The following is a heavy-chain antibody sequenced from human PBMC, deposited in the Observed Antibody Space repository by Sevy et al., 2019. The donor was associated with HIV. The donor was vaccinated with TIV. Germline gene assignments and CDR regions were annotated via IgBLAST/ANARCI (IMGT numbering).Heavy chain of an antibody. CDR1: GFTFSSYE. CDR3: ASQRNTAMVTYYFDY. CDR2: ISSSGSTI. J-gene: IGHJ4*02. Sequence: GGSLRLSCAASGFTFSSYEMNWVRQAPGKGLEWVSYISSSGSTIYYADSVKCRFTISRDNAKNSLYLQMNSLRAEDTAVYYCASQRNTAMVTYYFDYWGQGTLVTVSS. D-gene: IGHD5-18*01. V-gene: IGHV3-48*03.